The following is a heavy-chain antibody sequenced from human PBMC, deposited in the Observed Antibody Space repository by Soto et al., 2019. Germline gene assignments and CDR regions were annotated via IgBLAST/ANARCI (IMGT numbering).Heavy chain of an antibody. CDR3: TRTDYYDGSGSYYPFDY. D-gene: IGHD3-10*01. J-gene: IGHJ4*02. Sequence: PGGSLRLSCKASGFSFADYGLTWVRQAPGKGLEWVSLIRSKTYGGTREYAASVRGRFTISRDDSKNIAYLQMNSLKTEDKAVYYCTRTDYYDGSGSYYPFDYWGQGTLVTVSS. CDR1: GFSFADYG. V-gene: IGHV3-49*04. CDR2: IRSKTYGGTR.